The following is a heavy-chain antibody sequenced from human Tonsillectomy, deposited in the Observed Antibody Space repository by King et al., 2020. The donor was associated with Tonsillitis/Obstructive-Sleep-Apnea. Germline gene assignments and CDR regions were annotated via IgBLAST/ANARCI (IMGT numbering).Heavy chain of an antibody. J-gene: IGHJ4*02. D-gene: IGHD3-22*01. CDR1: GFTFSSYA. V-gene: IGHV3-30*04. Sequence: VQLVESGGGVVQPGRSLRLSCAASGFTFSSYAMHWVRQAPGKGLEWVAVISYDGSNKYYADSVKGRFTISRDNSKNTLYLQMNSLRAEDTAVYYCATPTYYDSSGYETGDYFDYWGQGTLVTVSS. CDR2: ISYDGSNK. CDR3: ATPTYYDSSGYETGDYFDY.